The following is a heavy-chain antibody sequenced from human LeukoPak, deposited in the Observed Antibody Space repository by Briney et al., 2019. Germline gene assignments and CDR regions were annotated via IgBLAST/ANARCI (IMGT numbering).Heavy chain of an antibody. Sequence: ASVKVSCKASGYTFTSYDINWVRQAPGQGLEWMGWMNPNSGNTGHAQKFQGRVTITRNTSISTAYLELGSLRSEDTAVYYCARGRRYSSSSGRYYYMDVWGKGTTVTVSS. CDR1: GYTFTSYD. CDR2: MNPNSGNT. V-gene: IGHV1-8*03. J-gene: IGHJ6*03. D-gene: IGHD6-6*01. CDR3: ARGRRYSSSSGRYYYMDV.